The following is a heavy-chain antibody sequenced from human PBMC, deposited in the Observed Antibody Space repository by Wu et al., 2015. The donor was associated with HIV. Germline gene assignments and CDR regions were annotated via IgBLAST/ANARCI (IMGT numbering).Heavy chain of an antibody. CDR3: ATGYCSGGSCLNWFDP. J-gene: IGHJ5*02. Sequence: QVQLVQSGTEVKKPGSSVKVSCKASGGTFSNYAICWVRQAPGQGLEWMGGIIPIFGTSNYTQKFQGRLTITTDESTSTVYMELSSLRSEDTAVYYCATGYCSGGSCLNWFDPGAREPWSPSPQ. CDR1: GGTFSNYA. D-gene: IGHD2-15*01. V-gene: IGHV1-69*05. CDR2: IIPIFGTS.